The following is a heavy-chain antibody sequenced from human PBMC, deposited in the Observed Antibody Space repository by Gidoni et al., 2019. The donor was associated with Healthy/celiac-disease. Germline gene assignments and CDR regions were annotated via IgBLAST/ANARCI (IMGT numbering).Heavy chain of an antibody. CDR2: ISYDGSNK. CDR3: ARDVRFDSSGYYYYYYYGMDV. J-gene: IGHJ6*02. V-gene: IGHV3-30*04. D-gene: IGHD3-22*01. Sequence: QVQLVESGGGVVQPGRSLRLSCVDFGFPFSRYARHWVRQAPVKGLKCVAVISYDGSNKYYADSVKGRFTISRDNSKNTLYLQMNSLRAEDTAVYYCARDVRFDSSGYYYYYYYGMDVWGQGTTFTVSS. CDR1: GFPFSRYA.